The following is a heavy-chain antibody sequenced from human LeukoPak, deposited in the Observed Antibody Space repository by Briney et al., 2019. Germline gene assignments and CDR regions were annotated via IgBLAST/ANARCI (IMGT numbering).Heavy chain of an antibody. CDR2: ISSSGSDI. J-gene: IGHJ4*02. CDR3: ARDYGGSSPFDY. V-gene: IGHV3-21*05. D-gene: IGHD4-23*01. CDR1: GFTFSSYS. Sequence: PGGPLRLSCTASGFTFSSYSMNWVRQAPGKGLEWVSYISSSGSDIYYADSVKGRFTISRDNAKNSLYLHMNSLRAEDTAVYYCARDYGGSSPFDYWGQGTLVTVSS.